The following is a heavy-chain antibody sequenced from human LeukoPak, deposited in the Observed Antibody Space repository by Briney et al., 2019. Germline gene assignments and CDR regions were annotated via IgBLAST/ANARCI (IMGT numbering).Heavy chain of an antibody. D-gene: IGHD6-13*01. CDR2: IYHGGSS. CDR1: GFIVSNNY. J-gene: IGHJ4*02. V-gene: IGHV3-66*01. Sequence: GGSLRLSCVASGFIVSNNYMSWVRQAPGMGLEWVSTIYHGGSSFYADSVKGRFTISRDNSKDTLYLQMDSLRAEDTAVYYCASDLSTWFDWGQGTQVTVAS. CDR3: ASDLSTWFD.